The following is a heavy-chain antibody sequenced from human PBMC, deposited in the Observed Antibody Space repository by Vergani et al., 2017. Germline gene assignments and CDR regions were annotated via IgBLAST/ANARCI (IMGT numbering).Heavy chain of an antibody. V-gene: IGHV3-11*01. CDR3: ARKHISNNSDSSGDYYMGYYCGMDV. CDR2: ISSSGSTI. CDR1: GFTFSDYY. D-gene: IGHD3-22*01. Sequence: QVQLVESGGGLVKPGGSLRLSCAASGFTFSDYYMSWIRQAPGKGLEWVSYISSSGSTIYYADSVKGRFTISRDNAKTSLYLQMNRLRAEDTAVYYCARKHISNNSDSSGDYYMGYYCGMDVSSEGSTVSVSS. J-gene: IGHJ6*04.